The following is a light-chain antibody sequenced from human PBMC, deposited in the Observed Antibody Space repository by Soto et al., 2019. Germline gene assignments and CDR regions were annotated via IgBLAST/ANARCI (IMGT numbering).Light chain of an antibody. Sequence: QSVLTQPASVSGSPGQSITISCTGTHSDIGNYNYVSWYQHLPGKAPKLMIYDVGSRPSGVSSRFSGSKSGNTASLAISGLQAEDEADYYCNSYREGHTRFYVFGTGSKVTVL. V-gene: IGLV2-14*03. J-gene: IGLJ1*01. CDR2: DVG. CDR3: NSYREGHTRFYV. CDR1: HSDIGNYNY.